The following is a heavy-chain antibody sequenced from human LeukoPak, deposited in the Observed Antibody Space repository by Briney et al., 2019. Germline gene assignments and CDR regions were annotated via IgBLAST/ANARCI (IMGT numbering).Heavy chain of an antibody. Sequence: GGSLRLSCAASGFSFSSYGMHWVRQAPDKGLEWVAVISDAGNKKYYADSVKGRFAISRDNSKFTLSLQMNSLRAEDTAVYYCARALGDALDIWGQGTMVTVSS. CDR1: GFSFSSYG. CDR3: ARALGDALDI. CDR2: ISDAGNKK. V-gene: IGHV3-30*03. J-gene: IGHJ3*02.